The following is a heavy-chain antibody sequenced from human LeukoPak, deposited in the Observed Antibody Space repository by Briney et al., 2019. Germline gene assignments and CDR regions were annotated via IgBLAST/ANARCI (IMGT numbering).Heavy chain of an antibody. CDR3: ARDLFAWVVTATPTDY. CDR1: GYTFTSYG. Sequence: GASLKLSCKASGYTFTSYGISWVRQAPGQGLEWMGWISAYNGNTNYAQKLQGRVTMTTDTSTSTAYMELRSLRSDDTAVYYCARDLFAWVVTATPTDYWGQGTLVTVSS. D-gene: IGHD2-21*02. V-gene: IGHV1-18*01. J-gene: IGHJ4*02. CDR2: ISAYNGNT.